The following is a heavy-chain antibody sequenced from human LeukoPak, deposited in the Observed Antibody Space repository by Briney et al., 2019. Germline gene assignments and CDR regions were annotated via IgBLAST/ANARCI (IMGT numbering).Heavy chain of an antibody. D-gene: IGHD3-9*01. V-gene: IGHV1-2*02. CDR2: INPNSGVT. CDR1: GYTFTDYY. Sequence: ASVKVSCEASGYTFTDYYMHWVRQAPGQGLEWMGWINPNSGVTNYAQKFQGRVTMTRDMSISTAYMELSRLRSDDTAVYYCARSPDILTGENFDYWGQGTLVTVSS. CDR3: ARSPDILTGENFDY. J-gene: IGHJ4*02.